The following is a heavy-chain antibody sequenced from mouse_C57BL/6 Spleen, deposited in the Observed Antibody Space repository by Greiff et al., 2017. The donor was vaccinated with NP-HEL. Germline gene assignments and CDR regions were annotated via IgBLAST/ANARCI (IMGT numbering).Heavy chain of an antibody. D-gene: IGHD2-4*01. CDR3: ARAPYEYDEEWFAY. Sequence: VQLQQSGAELVRPGASVKLSCKASGYTFTDYYINWVKQRPGQGLEWIARIYPGSGNTYYNEKFKGKATLTAEKSSTTAYMQLSSLTSEDSAVYFCARAPYEYDEEWFAYWGQGTLVTVSA. V-gene: IGHV1-76*01. J-gene: IGHJ3*01. CDR2: IYPGSGNT. CDR1: GYTFTDYY.